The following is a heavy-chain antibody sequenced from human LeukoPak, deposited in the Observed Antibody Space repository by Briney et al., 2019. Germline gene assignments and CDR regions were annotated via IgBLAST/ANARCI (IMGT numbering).Heavy chain of an antibody. Sequence: GGSLRLSCAASGFTFSSYGMHWVRQAPGKGLEWVAVIWYDGSNKYYADSVKGRFTISRDNPKNTLYLQMNSLRAEDTAVYCCARGGMGYYYGMDVWGKGTTVTVSS. CDR3: ARGGMGYYYGMDV. D-gene: IGHD2-15*01. V-gene: IGHV3-33*08. J-gene: IGHJ6*04. CDR1: GFTFSSYG. CDR2: IWYDGSNK.